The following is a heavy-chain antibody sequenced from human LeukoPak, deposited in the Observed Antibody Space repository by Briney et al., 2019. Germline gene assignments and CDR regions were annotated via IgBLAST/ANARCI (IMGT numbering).Heavy chain of an antibody. CDR3: ESDGFRVTSSKDGMDV. Sequence: ASVKVSCKASGYTFTGHYIHWVRQAPGQGLEWMGWINPGSGGTMYAQKSQGRVSLSRDTAIRTAYMDLNILTFDDTSLYTCESDGFRVTSSKDGMDVWGQGTAVTVSS. CDR1: GYTFTGHY. V-gene: IGHV1-2*02. J-gene: IGHJ6*02. D-gene: IGHD4-11*01. CDR2: INPGSGGT.